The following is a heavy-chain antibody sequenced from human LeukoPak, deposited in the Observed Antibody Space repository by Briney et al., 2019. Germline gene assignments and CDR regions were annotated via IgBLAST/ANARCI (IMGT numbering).Heavy chain of an antibody. J-gene: IGHJ5*02. CDR1: GGSISSYY. CDR2: IYYSGST. V-gene: IGHV4-59*08. CDR3: AGSTDWFDP. Sequence: SQTLSLTCTVSGGSISSYYWSWIRQPPGKGLEWIGYIYYSGSTNYNPSLKSRVTISVDTSKNQFSLKLSSVTAADTAVYYCAGSTDWFDPWGQGTLVTVSS. D-gene: IGHD4-11*01.